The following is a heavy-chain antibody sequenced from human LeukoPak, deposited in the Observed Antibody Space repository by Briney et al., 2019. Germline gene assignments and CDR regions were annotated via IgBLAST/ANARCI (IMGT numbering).Heavy chain of an antibody. J-gene: IGHJ5*02. CDR3: ARGPMVRGVNSNWFDP. D-gene: IGHD3-10*01. Sequence: ASVTVSCTASGYTFTSYDINWVRHATGQGLEWMGWMNPNSGNTGYAQKFQGRVTMTRDTSISTAYMELSSLRSEDTAVYYCARGPMVRGVNSNWFDPWGQGTLVTVSS. V-gene: IGHV1-8*01. CDR2: MNPNSGNT. CDR1: GYTFTSYD.